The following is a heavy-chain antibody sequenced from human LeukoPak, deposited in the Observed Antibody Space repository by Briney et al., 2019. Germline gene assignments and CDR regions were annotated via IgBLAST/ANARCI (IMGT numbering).Heavy chain of an antibody. CDR1: GFTFSSYS. Sequence: GGSLRLSCAASGFTFSSYSMNWVRQAPGKGLEWVSSISSSSSYIYYADSVKGRFTISRDNAKNSLYLQMNSLRAEDTAVYYCAKRFYGDYGVDYWGQGTLVTVSS. V-gene: IGHV3-21*01. D-gene: IGHD4-17*01. J-gene: IGHJ4*02. CDR2: ISSSSSYI. CDR3: AKRFYGDYGVDY.